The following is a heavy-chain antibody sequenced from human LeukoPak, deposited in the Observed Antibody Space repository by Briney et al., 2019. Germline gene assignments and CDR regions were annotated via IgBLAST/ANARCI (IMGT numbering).Heavy chain of an antibody. J-gene: IGHJ1*01. CDR1: GGSISSSNYY. V-gene: IGHV4-39*07. Sequence: SETLSLTCTVSGGSISSSNYYWGWIRQSPGKGLEWIGSIYYREGTYFNPSLKSRVTISVDTSKNQFSLKLSSVTAADTAVYYCARSIAVADREYFQHWGQGTLVTVSS. CDR2: IYYREGT. D-gene: IGHD6-19*01. CDR3: ARSIAVADREYFQH.